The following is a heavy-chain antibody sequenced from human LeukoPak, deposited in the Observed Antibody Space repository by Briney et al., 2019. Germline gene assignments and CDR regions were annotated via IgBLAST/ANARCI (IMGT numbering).Heavy chain of an antibody. CDR3: ARAPILGYYGSGSYYNVFYFDQ. J-gene: IGHJ4*02. D-gene: IGHD3-10*01. CDR2: IKQDGSEK. V-gene: IGHV3-7*01. Sequence: GGSLRLSCAASGFTFSSYWMSWVRQAPGKGLEWVANIKQDGSEKYYVDSVKGRFTISRDNAKNSLYLQMNSLRAEETAVYYCARAPILGYYGSGSYYNVFYFDQWGQGTLVTVSS. CDR1: GFTFSSYW.